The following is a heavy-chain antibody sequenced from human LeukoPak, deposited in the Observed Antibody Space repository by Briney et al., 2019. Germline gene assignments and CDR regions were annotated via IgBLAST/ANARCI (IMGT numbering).Heavy chain of an antibody. J-gene: IGHJ6*03. Sequence: GGSLRLSCAASGFTFSSYAMSWVRQAPGKGLEWVSAISGSGGSTYYADSVKSRFTISRDNSKNTLYLQMNSLRAEDTAVYYCARNKYEYCSSTSCYSSYYYYYMDVWGKGTTVTVSS. D-gene: IGHD2-2*01. CDR2: ISGSGGST. CDR1: GFTFSSYA. V-gene: IGHV3-23*01. CDR3: ARNKYEYCSSTSCYSSYYYYYMDV.